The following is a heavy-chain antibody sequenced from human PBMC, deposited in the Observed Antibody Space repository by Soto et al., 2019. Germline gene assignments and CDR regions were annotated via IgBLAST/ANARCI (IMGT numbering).Heavy chain of an antibody. CDR1: GGCFSGYY. CDR2: INHSGST. D-gene: IGHD1-20*01. J-gene: IGHJ5*02. Sequence: SETLSLTCAVYGGCFSGYYWSWIRQPPGKGLEWIGEINHSGSTNYNPSLKSRVTISVDTSKNQFSLKLSSVTAADTAVYYCARGVITVNWFDPWGQGTLVTVSS. CDR3: ARGVITVNWFDP. V-gene: IGHV4-34*01.